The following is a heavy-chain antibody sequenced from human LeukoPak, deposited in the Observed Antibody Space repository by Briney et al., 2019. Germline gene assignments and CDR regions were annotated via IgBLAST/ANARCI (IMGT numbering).Heavy chain of an antibody. CDR1: GFTFSSYS. CDR2: ISSSSSYI. V-gene: IGHV3-21*01. Sequence: GGSLRLSCAASGFTFSSYSMNWVRQAPGKGLEWVSSISSSSSYIYYADSVKGRFTISRDNAKNSLYLRMNSLRAEDTAVYYCARDCTPLNSSSWSISFYYYYYYMDVWGKGTTVTVSS. J-gene: IGHJ6*03. D-gene: IGHD6-13*01. CDR3: ARDCTPLNSSSWSISFYYYYYYMDV.